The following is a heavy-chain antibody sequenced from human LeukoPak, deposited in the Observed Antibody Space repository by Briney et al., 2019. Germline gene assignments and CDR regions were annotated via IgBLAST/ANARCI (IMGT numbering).Heavy chain of an antibody. Sequence: GASVKVSCKASGYTFTGYYMHWVRQAPGQGLEWMGWINPNSGGTNYAQKFQGRVTMTRDTSISTAYMELSRLRSDDTAVYYCARVGGSSSPYYYMDVWGKGTTVTVSS. D-gene: IGHD6-13*01. CDR1: GYTFTGYY. CDR2: INPNSGGT. V-gene: IGHV1-2*02. CDR3: ARVGGSSSPYYYMDV. J-gene: IGHJ6*03.